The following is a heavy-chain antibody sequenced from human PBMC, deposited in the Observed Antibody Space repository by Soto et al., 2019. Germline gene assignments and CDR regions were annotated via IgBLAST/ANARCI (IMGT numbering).Heavy chain of an antibody. CDR2: ISGSGSNT. Sequence: EVQLLESGGDLVQPGGSLRLSCVTSGFTFSSCGMNWARQAPGKGLEWVASISGSGSNTYYADSVKGRFTISGATSRNTLYLQRNSLRAEDTAVYYCAKDRREGNNYGWFDSWAQGSLVTVS. J-gene: IGHJ5*01. V-gene: IGHV3-23*01. CDR3: AKDRREGNNYGWFDS. D-gene: IGHD5-12*01. CDR1: GFTFSSCG.